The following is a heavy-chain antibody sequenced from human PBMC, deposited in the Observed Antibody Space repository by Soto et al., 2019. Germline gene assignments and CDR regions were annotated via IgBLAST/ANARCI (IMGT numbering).Heavy chain of an antibody. Sequence: EVQLLESGGGLVQPGGSLRLSCAASGFTFSSYAMSWVRQAPGKGREWVSAISGSGGSTYYADSVKGRFTISRDNSKNTLYLQMNSLRAEDTAVYYCAKESRWFGEFLGQDGMDVWGQGTTVTVSS. CDR2: ISGSGGST. D-gene: IGHD3-10*01. J-gene: IGHJ6*02. CDR1: GFTFSSYA. CDR3: AKESRWFGEFLGQDGMDV. V-gene: IGHV3-23*01.